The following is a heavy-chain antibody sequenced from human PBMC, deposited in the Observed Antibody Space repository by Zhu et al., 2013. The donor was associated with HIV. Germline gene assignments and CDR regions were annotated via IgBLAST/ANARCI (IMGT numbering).Heavy chain of an antibody. D-gene: IGHD6-19*01. J-gene: IGHJ4*02. CDR1: GGTFSSYA. V-gene: IGHV1-69*01. CDR3: AVNGPFAVAGTSSFDY. CDR2: IIPIFGTA. Sequence: QVQLVQSGAEVKKPGSSVKVSCKASGGTFSSYAISWVRQAPGQGLEWMGGIIPIFGTANYAQKFQGRVTITADESTSTAYMELSSLRSEDTAVYYCAVNGPFAVAGTSSFDYWGQGNPGHRLL.